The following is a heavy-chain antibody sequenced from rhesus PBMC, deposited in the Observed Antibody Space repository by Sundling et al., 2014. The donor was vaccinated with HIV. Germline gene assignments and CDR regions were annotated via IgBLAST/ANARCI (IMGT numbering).Heavy chain of an antibody. CDR2: IWYDGSKK. Sequence: EVQLVESGGGLVQPGGSLRLSCAASGFTFSNYGMYWVRQAPGKGLEWVAVIWYDGSKKYYADSVKDRFTISRDNSKNMLYLQMNNLKLEDTAVYYCASLIGEGIAGTNDGLDSWGQGVVVTVSS. V-gene: IGHV3-54*02. CDR1: GFTFSNYG. D-gene: IGHD1-1-1*01. CDR3: ASLIGEGIAGTNDGLDS. J-gene: IGHJ6*01.